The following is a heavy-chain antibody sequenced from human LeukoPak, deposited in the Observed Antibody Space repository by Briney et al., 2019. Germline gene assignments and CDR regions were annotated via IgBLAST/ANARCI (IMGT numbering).Heavy chain of an antibody. Sequence: GGSLRLSCAASGFIFSNAWTSWVRQAPGKGLEWVGRIKTKADGETTDYTAPVKGRFTISRDDSKNTLYLQMNSLKTDDTAVYYCTTFSASGWNWGQGTLVTVSS. CDR3: TTFSASGWN. CDR2: IKTKADGETT. J-gene: IGHJ4*02. V-gene: IGHV3-15*01. D-gene: IGHD6-19*01. CDR1: GFIFSNAW.